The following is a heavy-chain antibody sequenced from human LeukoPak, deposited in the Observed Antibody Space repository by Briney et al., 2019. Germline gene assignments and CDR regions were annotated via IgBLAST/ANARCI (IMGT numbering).Heavy chain of an antibody. CDR2: IDGGGSP. J-gene: IGHJ4*02. Sequence: PVGSLRLSCAASGFIVSSNYMTWVRPAPAKGLGWVSVIDGGGSPYYADSVKGRFTIYRDNSKNTLYLQMNSLRAEDTAVYNCAREYSEYSYGYYFDYWGQGTLVTVSS. CDR3: AREYSEYSYGYYFDY. D-gene: IGHD5-18*01. CDR1: GFIVSSNY. V-gene: IGHV3-53*01.